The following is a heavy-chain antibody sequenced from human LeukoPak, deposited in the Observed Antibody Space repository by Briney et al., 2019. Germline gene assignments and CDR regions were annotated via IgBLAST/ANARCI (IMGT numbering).Heavy chain of an antibody. CDR1: GFPFSSHA. D-gene: IGHD2-15*01. J-gene: IGHJ5*02. Sequence: GGSLRLSCAASGFPFSSHAMSWVRQPPGKGLEWVAAISNGKTYYADSVRGRFTISRDDSKNTVYLHMNSLRDEGTALYYCVREAGYCAPVCLKSDWFDPWGQGTLVTVSS. CDR3: VREAGYCAPVCLKSDWFDP. V-gene: IGHV3-23*01. CDR2: ISNGKT.